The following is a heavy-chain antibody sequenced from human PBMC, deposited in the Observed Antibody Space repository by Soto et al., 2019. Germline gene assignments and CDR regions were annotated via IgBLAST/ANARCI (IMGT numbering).Heavy chain of an antibody. J-gene: IGHJ6*02. V-gene: IGHV4-30-4*01. CDR1: DRSISSGDYY. D-gene: IGHD6-6*01. CDR3: AGRVMGSSDV. Sequence: SETLSLTCTVSDRSISSGDYYWSWIRQHPEKGLEWIGYIYYSGSTYYNPSLKSRVTISVDTSKNQFSLKLSSVTAADTAVYYCAGRVMGSSDVWGQGTTVTVSS. CDR2: IYYSGST.